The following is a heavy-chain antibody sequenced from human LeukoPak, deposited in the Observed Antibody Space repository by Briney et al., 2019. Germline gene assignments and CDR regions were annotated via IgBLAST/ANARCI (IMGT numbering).Heavy chain of an antibody. CDR1: GYSENFYG. D-gene: IGHD2-8*01. CDR2: ISAQHGLT. CDR3: AGSLGYCTSNVCYLKY. V-gene: IGHV1-18*01. J-gene: IGHJ4*02. Sequence: GASVKVSCKTSGYSENFYGITWVRQVAGQGLEWMGWISAQHGLTEYAPNSKDRVTMTTDTYTNTAYMELRSLRSDDTAMYYCAGSLGYCTSNVCYLKYWGQGTLVTVSS.